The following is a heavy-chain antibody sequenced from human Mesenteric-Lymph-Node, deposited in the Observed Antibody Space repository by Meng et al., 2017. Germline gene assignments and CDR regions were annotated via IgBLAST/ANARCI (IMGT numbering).Heavy chain of an antibody. Sequence: GESLKISCAASGFTFSNYAMSWVRQSPGKGLEWVSVISGSGGSAYYADSVKGRFTISRDNSKNTLYLQMNSLRAEDTAVYYCAKDSFVVVPAAPFYFDYWGQGTLVTVSS. CDR2: ISGSGGSA. J-gene: IGHJ4*02. CDR3: AKDSFVVVPAAPFYFDY. CDR1: GFTFSNYA. D-gene: IGHD2-2*01. V-gene: IGHV3-23*01.